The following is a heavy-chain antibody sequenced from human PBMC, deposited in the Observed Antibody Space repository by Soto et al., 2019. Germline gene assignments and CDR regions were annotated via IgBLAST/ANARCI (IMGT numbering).Heavy chain of an antibody. Sequence: SETLSLTCTVSGGSISSSSYYWGWIRQPPGKGLEWIGSIYYSGSTYYNPSLKSRVTISVDTSKNQFSLKLSSVTAADTAVYYCARHMSSGHYYYYYGMDVWGQGTTVTVSS. CDR1: GGSISSSSYY. CDR3: ARHMSSGHYYYYYGMDV. V-gene: IGHV4-39*01. J-gene: IGHJ6*02. CDR2: IYYSGST. D-gene: IGHD6-19*01.